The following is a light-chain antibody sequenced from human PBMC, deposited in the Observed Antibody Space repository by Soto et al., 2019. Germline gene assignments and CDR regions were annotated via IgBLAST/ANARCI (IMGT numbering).Light chain of an antibody. J-gene: IGKJ2*01. CDR3: QQYNNWRT. CDR2: GAS. Sequence: EIVMTQSPATLSVSPGERATLSCRASQSVSRNLAWYQQKPGQAPRLLIFGASNRATGIPARFSGSGSGTEFTLTISSLQSEDFAVYYCQQYNNWRTFGQGTKPEIK. V-gene: IGKV3-15*01. CDR1: QSVSRN.